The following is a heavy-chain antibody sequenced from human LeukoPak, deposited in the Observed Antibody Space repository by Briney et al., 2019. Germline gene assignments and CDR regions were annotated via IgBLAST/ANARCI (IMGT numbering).Heavy chain of an antibody. V-gene: IGHV1-2*02. Sequence: ASVKVSCKASGYTLTGYYMHWVRQAPGQGLEWMGWINPNSGGTNYAQKFQGRVTMTRDTSISTAYMELSRLRSDDTAVYYCARYGSGWYLNAFDIWGQGTMVTVSS. J-gene: IGHJ3*02. CDR2: INPNSGGT. D-gene: IGHD6-19*01. CDR1: GYTLTGYY. CDR3: ARYGSGWYLNAFDI.